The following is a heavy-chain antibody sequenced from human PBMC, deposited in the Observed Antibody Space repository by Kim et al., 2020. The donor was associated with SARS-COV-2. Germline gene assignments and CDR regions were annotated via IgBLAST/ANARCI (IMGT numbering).Heavy chain of an antibody. Sequence: GGSLRLSCVASGFTVSAYYMSWIRQSPGKGLEWVSYISSASSHTNYADSVKGRFTISRDNAKNSLFLQMNSLRAEDTAVYYCAIYRRQGAFDYWGQGTLVTVSS. D-gene: IGHD1-26*01. CDR2: ISSASSHT. V-gene: IGHV3-11*06. CDR1: GFTVSAYY. J-gene: IGHJ4*02. CDR3: AIYRRQGAFDY.